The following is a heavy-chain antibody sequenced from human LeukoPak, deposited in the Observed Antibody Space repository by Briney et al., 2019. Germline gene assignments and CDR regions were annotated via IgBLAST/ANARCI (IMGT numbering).Heavy chain of an antibody. J-gene: IGHJ4*02. CDR1: GGTFSSYA. CDR3: ARDHACSGGSCYTDY. CDR2: IIPIFGTA. D-gene: IGHD2-15*01. Sequence: GASVKVSCKASGGTFSSYAISWVRQAPGQGLEWMGGIIPIFGTANYAQKFQGRVTITADESTSTAYMELSSLRSEDTAVYYCARDHACSGGSCYTDYWGQGTLVTVSS. V-gene: IGHV1-69*13.